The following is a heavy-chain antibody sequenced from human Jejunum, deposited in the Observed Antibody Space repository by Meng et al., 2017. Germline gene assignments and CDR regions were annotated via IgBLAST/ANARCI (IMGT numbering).Heavy chain of an antibody. CDR3: ARGLRLTFPPNFRLSAFDV. Sequence: SVKVSCKASGITFNNYAFSWVRQAPGQGLEWMGGIIPLFGTTDYAQKFQDRIAITADESTGATYMELSSLRSDDTAVYYCARGLRLTFPPNFRLSAFDVWGQGTMVTVSS. CDR2: IIPLFGTT. CDR1: GITFNNYA. J-gene: IGHJ3*01. V-gene: IGHV1-69*13. D-gene: IGHD2-21*02.